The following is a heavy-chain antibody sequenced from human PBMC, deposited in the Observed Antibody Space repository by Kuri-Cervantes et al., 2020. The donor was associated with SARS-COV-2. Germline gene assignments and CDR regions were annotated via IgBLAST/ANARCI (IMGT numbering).Heavy chain of an antibody. CDR2: IYYSGST. V-gene: IGHV4-39*07. CDR1: GGSISSSSYY. D-gene: IGHD3-10*01. CDR3: ARVPYGSGSYAYYFDY. Sequence: SETLSLTCTVSGGSISSSSYYWGWIRQPPGKGLEWIGSIYYSGSTYYNPSLKSRVTISVDTSKNQFSLKLSSVTAADTAVYYCARVPYGSGSYAYYFDYWGQGTLVTVSS. J-gene: IGHJ4*02.